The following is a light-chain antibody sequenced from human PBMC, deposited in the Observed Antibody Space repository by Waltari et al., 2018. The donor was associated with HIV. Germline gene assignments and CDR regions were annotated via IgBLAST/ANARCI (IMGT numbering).Light chain of an antibody. V-gene: IGKV1-39*01. Sequence: DIQMTQSPSSLSASVGDRVTITCRASQDITEYLNWYQQKPGKAPKLLIYGASTLESGVPSRFSGSGSGRDFTLTISSLQPDDFATYYGQQSYNMNTFGQGTKLDIK. CDR3: QQSYNMNT. CDR2: GAS. J-gene: IGKJ2*01. CDR1: QDITEY.